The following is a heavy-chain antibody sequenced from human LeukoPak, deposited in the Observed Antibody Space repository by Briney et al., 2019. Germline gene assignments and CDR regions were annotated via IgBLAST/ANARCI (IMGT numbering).Heavy chain of an antibody. CDR2: ISSSSSYI. CDR1: GFTFSSYS. J-gene: IGHJ4*02. Sequence: GGSLRLSCAASGFTFSSYSMNWVRQAPGKGLEWVSSISSSSSYIYYADSVKGRFTISRDNAKNSLYLQMNSQRVEDTAVYYCARATVTTEEFDYWGQGTLVTVSS. V-gene: IGHV3-21*01. CDR3: ARATVTTEEFDY. D-gene: IGHD4-17*01.